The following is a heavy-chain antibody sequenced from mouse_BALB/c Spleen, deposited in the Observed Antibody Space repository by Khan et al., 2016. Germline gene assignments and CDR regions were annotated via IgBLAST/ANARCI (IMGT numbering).Heavy chain of an antibody. CDR1: GYSITSGYY. J-gene: IGHJ1*01. CDR2: ISYDGRN. CDR3: ARDPFYYYGSSYWYFDV. Sequence: EVQLQESGPGLVKPSQSLSLTCSVTGYSITSGYYWNWIRQFPGNKLEWMGYISYDGRNNYNPSLKNRISITRDTSKNQFFLKLNSVTTEDTATYYCARDPFYYYGSSYWYFDVWGAGTTVTVAS. V-gene: IGHV3-6*02. D-gene: IGHD1-1*01.